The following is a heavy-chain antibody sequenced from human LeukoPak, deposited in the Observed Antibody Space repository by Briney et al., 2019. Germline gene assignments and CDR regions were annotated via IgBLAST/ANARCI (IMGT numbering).Heavy chain of an antibody. J-gene: IGHJ4*02. CDR1: GFSVSNNY. Sequence: GGSLRLSCAASGFSVSNNYMNWVRQAPGKGLEWVSSISSSSSYIYYADSVKGRFTISRDNAKNSLYLQMNSLRAEDTAVYYCARDLGVFFDYWGREPWSPSPQ. CDR3: ARDLGVFFDY. V-gene: IGHV3-21*01. D-gene: IGHD3-16*01. CDR2: ISSSSSYI.